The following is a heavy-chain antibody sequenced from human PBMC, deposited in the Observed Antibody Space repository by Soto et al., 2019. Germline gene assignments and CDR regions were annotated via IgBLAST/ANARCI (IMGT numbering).Heavy chain of an antibody. J-gene: IGHJ2*01. Sequence: PSETLSLTCTVSVGSISSYYWSWIRQPPGKGLEWIGYIYYSGSTNYNPSLKSRVTISVDTSKNQFSLKLSSVTAADTAVYYCARERTQLWSLTGYFDLWGRGTLVTVSS. CDR1: VGSISSYY. V-gene: IGHV4-59*01. CDR2: IYYSGST. D-gene: IGHD5-18*01. CDR3: ARERTQLWSLTGYFDL.